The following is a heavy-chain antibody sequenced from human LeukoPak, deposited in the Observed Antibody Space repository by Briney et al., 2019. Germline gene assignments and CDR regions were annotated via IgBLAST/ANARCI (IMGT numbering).Heavy chain of an antibody. CDR2: DGSNK. Sequence: DGSNKYYTASVKARFTISRDNSKNTLYLQMNSLRAEDTAVYYCAKDEGGESFDWVHDAFDIWGQGTMVTVSS. D-gene: IGHD3-9*01. CDR3: AKDEGGESFDWVHDAFDI. V-gene: IGHV3-30*02. J-gene: IGHJ3*02.